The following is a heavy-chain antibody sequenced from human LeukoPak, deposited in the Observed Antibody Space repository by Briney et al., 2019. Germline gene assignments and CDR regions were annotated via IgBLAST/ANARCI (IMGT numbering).Heavy chain of an antibody. CDR1: GFTFSSYG. CDR3: AKEWGYDSSGYYYRHFDY. Sequence: GGTLRLSCAASGFTFSSYGMSWVRQAPGKGLEWVSAISGSGGSTYYADSVKGRFTISRDNSKNTLYLQMNSLRAEDTAVYYCAKEWGYDSSGYYYRHFDYWGQGTLVTVSS. D-gene: IGHD3-22*01. V-gene: IGHV3-23*01. J-gene: IGHJ4*02. CDR2: ISGSGGST.